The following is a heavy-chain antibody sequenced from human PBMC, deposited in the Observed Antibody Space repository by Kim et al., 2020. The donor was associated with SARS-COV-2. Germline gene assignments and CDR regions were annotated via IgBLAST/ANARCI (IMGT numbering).Heavy chain of an antibody. Sequence: GGSLRLSCAASGFTFSDYYMSWIRQAPGKGLEWVSYISSSSSYTNYADSVKGRFTISRDNAKNSLYLEMNSLRAEDTAVYYCARVGYDYVWGSYRDYYYSYGMDAWGQGTPVTVSS. CDR2: ISSSSSYT. CDR1: GFTFSDYY. V-gene: IGHV3-11*05. D-gene: IGHD3-16*02. CDR3: ARVGYDYVWGSYRDYYYSYGMDA. J-gene: IGHJ6*02.